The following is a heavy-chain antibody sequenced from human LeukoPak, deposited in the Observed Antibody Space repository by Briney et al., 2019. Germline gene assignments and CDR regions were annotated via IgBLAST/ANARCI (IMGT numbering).Heavy chain of an antibody. V-gene: IGHV3-74*01. CDR3: ARNHYYYYMDV. CDR2: INTDGSST. CDR1: GSIFSSYW. Sequence: GGSLRLSCAASGSIFSSYWMHWVRQAPGKGLVWVSRINTDGSSTSYADSVKGRFTISRDNAKNTLYLQMNSLRAEDTAVYYCARNHYYYYMDVWGKGTTVTVSS. J-gene: IGHJ6*03.